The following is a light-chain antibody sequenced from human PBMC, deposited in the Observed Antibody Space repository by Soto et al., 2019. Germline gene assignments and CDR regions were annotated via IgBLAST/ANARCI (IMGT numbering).Light chain of an antibody. CDR2: DNN. J-gene: IGLJ2*01. V-gene: IGLV1-51*01. CDR3: GTWDTSLSGGL. CDR1: SSNIGNNF. Sequence: QSVLTQPPSVSAAPGQTVTISCSGGSSNIGNNFVSWYQRLPGTAPKLLIYDNNKRPSGIPDRFSASRSATSATLAITGLQTGDGAVYYCGTWDTSLSGGLFGGGTKVTVL.